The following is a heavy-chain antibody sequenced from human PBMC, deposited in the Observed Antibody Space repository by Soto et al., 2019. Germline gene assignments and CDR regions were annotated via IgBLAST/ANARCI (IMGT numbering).Heavy chain of an antibody. CDR1: GFTFSSYV. CDR3: AALTTVTTAGFDY. D-gene: IGHD4-17*01. Sequence: PGGSLRLSCAASGFTFSSYVMSWVRQAPGKGLEWVSGISGSGGTTYYADSVKGRFTISRDNSKNTLYLQMNSLRAEDTAVYYCAALTTVTTAGFDYWGQGTLVTVSS. CDR2: ISGSGGTT. J-gene: IGHJ4*02. V-gene: IGHV3-23*01.